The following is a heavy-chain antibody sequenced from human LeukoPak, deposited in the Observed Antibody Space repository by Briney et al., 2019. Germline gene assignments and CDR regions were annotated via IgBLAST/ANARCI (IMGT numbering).Heavy chain of an antibody. CDR3: ARGPTGGSKSSYHDP. Sequence: SESLSLTCAVYGGPFSGYYWSWIRQPPGKGLEWIGEINHSGSTNYNPSLKSRVTISVDTSKNQFSLKLSSVTAADTAVYYCARGPTGGSKSSYHDPCGQGTLVTVSS. J-gene: IGHJ5*02. CDR2: INHSGST. V-gene: IGHV4-34*01. CDR1: GGPFSGYY. D-gene: IGHD2-2*01.